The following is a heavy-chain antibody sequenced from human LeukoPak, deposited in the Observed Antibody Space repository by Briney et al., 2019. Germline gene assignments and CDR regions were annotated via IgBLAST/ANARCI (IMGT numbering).Heavy chain of an antibody. CDR3: ARATYYYDSSGRTDAFDI. CDR2: IYTSGRH. Sequence: PSETLSLTCTVSGGSTSSGSYYWSWIRQPAVKGLEWIGRIYTSGRHNYNPPLKSRVTISVDTSKNQFSLKLSSVTAADTAVYYCARATYYYDSSGRTDAFDIWGQGTMVTVSS. V-gene: IGHV4-61*02. CDR1: GGSTSSGSYY. J-gene: IGHJ3*02. D-gene: IGHD3-22*01.